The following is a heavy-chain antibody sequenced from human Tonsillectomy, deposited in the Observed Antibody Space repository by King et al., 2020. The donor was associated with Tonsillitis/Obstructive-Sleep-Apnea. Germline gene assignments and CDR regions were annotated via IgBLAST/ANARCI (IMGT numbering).Heavy chain of an antibody. CDR1: GFTFSDYY. V-gene: IGHV3-11*05. CDR3: ARMYGDYVEAFDY. J-gene: IGHJ4*02. Sequence: VQLVESGGGLVKPVGSLRLSCAASGFTFSDYYMSWIRQAPGKGLVWGSYISISSSYTNYADSVKGRFTISRDNAKNSLYLQMNSLGAEDTAVYYGARMYGDYVEAFDYWGQGTLVTVSS. D-gene: IGHD4-17*01. CDR2: ISISSSYT.